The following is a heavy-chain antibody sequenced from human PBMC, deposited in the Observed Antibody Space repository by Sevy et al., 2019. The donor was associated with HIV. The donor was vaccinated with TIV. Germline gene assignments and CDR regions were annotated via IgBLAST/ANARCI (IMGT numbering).Heavy chain of an antibody. Sequence: GESLKISCAASGFTFSSYSMNWVRQAPGKGLEWVSGMSGRGDSRGYADSVKGRFTISRDNSKNTVYLQMNSLRAEDTALYYCAKDVPDQSWYDDFWSGSPCFDYWGRGTPVTVSS. CDR3: AKDVPDQSWYDDFWSGSPCFDY. CDR2: MSGRGDSR. D-gene: IGHD3-3*01. CDR1: GFTFSSYS. V-gene: IGHV3-23*01. J-gene: IGHJ4*01.